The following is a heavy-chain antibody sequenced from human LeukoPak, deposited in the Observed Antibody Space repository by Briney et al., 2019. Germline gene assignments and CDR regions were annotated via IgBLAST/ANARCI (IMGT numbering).Heavy chain of an antibody. J-gene: IGHJ6*02. D-gene: IGHD3-9*01. CDR3: TKDYCGKFCSAV. CDR2: ITNSGGST. Sequence: GGSLRFSCEASGFLFSAFGMNWVRKAQGKGLEWVSTITNSGGSTYYVDSVKGRFTISRDNSKNTLYLQMNSLRAEDTAKYYCTKDYCGKFCSAVWGQGTTVTVSS. V-gene: IGHV3-23*01. CDR1: GFLFSAFG.